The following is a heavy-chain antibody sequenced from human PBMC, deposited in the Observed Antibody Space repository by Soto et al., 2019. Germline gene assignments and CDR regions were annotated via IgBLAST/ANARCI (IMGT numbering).Heavy chain of an antibody. V-gene: IGHV4-59*01. CDR3: ARVGYCTNGVCYLPFDY. D-gene: IGHD2-8*01. J-gene: IGHJ4*02. CDR1: GGSISSYY. CDR2: IYYSGST. Sequence: SETLSLTCTVSGGSISSYYWSWIRQPPGKGLEWIGYIYYSGSTNYNPSLKSRVTISVDTSKNQFSLKLSSVTAADTAVYYCARVGYCTNGVCYLPFDYWGQGTLVTVSS.